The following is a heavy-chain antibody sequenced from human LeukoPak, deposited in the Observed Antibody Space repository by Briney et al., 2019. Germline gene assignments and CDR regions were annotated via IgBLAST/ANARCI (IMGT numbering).Heavy chain of an antibody. CDR2: FDPEDGET. CDR3: ATSGGDDYYCYMDV. CDR1: GYTLTELS. V-gene: IGHV1-24*01. D-gene: IGHD2-21*02. J-gene: IGHJ6*03. Sequence: ASVKVSCKVSGYTLTELSMHWVRQAPGKGLEWMGGFDPEDGETIYAQKFQGRVTMTEDTSTDTAYMELSSLRSEDTAVYYCATSGGDDYYCYMDVWGKGTTVTVSS.